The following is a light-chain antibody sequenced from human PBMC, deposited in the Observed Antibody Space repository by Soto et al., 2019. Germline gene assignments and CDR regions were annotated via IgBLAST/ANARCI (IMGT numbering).Light chain of an antibody. CDR3: QQYGSSPPYT. CDR2: GSS. J-gene: IGKJ2*01. CDR1: QTVSNNY. V-gene: IGKV3-20*01. Sequence: VVLTQSPGTLSLSPGGRATLSCRASQTVSNNYFAWYQQKPGQAPRLLIFGSSDRATGIPDRFSGSGSGTDFPLTISRLEPEDFAVYYCQQYGSSPPYTFGQGTKLEIK.